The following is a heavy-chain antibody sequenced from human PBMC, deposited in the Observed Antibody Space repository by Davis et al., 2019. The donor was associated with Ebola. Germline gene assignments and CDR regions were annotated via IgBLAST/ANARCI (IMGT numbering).Heavy chain of an antibody. J-gene: IGHJ3*01. V-gene: IGHV5-51*01. Sequence: GESLKISCTASGYTFSDYWIGWVRQVPGKGLEWMGIIYPGDSNTRYSPSFRGQVTISADKSINTAYLQWNSLRASDSAIYYCASLRRTITGMDDGFDVWGQGTMVTVSS. CDR3: ASLRRTITGMDDGFDV. CDR2: IYPGDSNT. CDR1: GYTFSDYW. D-gene: IGHD1-20*01.